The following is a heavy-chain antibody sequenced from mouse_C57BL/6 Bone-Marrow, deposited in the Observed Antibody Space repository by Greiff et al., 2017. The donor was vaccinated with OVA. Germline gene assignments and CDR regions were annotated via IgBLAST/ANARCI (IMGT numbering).Heavy chain of an antibody. V-gene: IGHV6-3*01. CDR2: IRLKSDNYAT. Sequence: EVKLEESGGGLVQPGGSMKLSCVASGFTFSNYWMNWVRQSPEKGLEWVAQIRLKSDNYATHYAESVKGRFTISRDDSKSSVYLQMNNLRAEDTGIYYCTGECARGAMDYWGQGTSVTVSS. J-gene: IGHJ4*01. CDR3: TGECARGAMDY. CDR1: GFTFSNYW. D-gene: IGHD3-1*01.